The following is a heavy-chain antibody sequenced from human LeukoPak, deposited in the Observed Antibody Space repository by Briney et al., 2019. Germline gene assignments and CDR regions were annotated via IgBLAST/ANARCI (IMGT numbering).Heavy chain of an antibody. V-gene: IGHV1-69*13. J-gene: IGHJ4*02. Sequence: SVKVSCKASGGTFSSYAISWVRQAPGQGLEWMGGIIPIFGTANCAQKFQGRVTITADESTSTAYMELSSLRSEDTAVYYCARERRGPYSGYEYAVFDYWGQGTLVTVSS. CDR1: GGTFSSYA. CDR2: IIPIFGTA. D-gene: IGHD5-12*01. CDR3: ARERRGPYSGYEYAVFDY.